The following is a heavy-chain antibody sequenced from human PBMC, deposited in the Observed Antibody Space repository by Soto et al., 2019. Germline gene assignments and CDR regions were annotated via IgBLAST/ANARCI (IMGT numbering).Heavy chain of an antibody. CDR3: ARGGRWLVDAFDI. J-gene: IGHJ3*02. CDR2: IYYTGST. Sequence: SETLSLTCTVSGGSISSYYWSWIRQPPGKGLEWVGYIYYTGSTNYSPSLKSRVTISLDTSKNQFSLKLSSVTAADTAVYYCARGGRWLVDAFDIWGQGTMVTVSS. V-gene: IGHV4-59*01. CDR1: GGSISSYY. D-gene: IGHD5-12*01.